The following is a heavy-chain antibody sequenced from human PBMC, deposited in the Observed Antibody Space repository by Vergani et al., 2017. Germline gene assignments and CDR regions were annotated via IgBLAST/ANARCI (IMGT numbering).Heavy chain of an antibody. CDR1: GFSFSTYS. CDR3: AKDPRHSSSSGY. Sequence: EVQLQESGGGLVKPGGSLRVSCAASGFSFSTYSINWVRQAPGKGLEWVSSISGRSNYIYYADSLKGRFTISRDNSKNSVYLQMNSLRAEDTAVYYCAKDPRHSSSSGYWGQGTLVTVSS. V-gene: IGHV3-21*04. CDR2: ISGRSNYI. D-gene: IGHD6-6*01. J-gene: IGHJ4*02.